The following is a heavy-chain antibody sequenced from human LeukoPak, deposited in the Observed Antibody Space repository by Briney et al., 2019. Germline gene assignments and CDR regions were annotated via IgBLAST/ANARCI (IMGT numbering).Heavy chain of an antibody. Sequence: SVKVSCKASGYSFTSHYMHWVRQAPGQGLEWMGGIIPIFGTANYAQKFQGRVTITADESTSTAYMELSSLRSEDTAVYYCAATIAGIAVAGRGFDYWGQGTLVTVSS. CDR3: AATIAGIAVAGRGFDY. D-gene: IGHD6-19*01. CDR1: GYSFTSHY. J-gene: IGHJ4*02. V-gene: IGHV1-69*13. CDR2: IIPIFGTA.